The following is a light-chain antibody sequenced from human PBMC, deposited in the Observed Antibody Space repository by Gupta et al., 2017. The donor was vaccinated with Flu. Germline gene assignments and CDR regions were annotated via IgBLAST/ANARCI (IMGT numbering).Light chain of an antibody. CDR1: QDISNY. Sequence: DIQMTQSPSSLSASVGDRVTITCQASQDISNYLNWYQQKPGKAPKLLIYDASNLETGVPSRFSGSGSGTXFTFTIXSLQPEDFATYYCQQDDNLPFTFGXGTKVEIK. CDR3: QQDDNLPFT. CDR2: DAS. J-gene: IGKJ4*01. V-gene: IGKV1-33*01.